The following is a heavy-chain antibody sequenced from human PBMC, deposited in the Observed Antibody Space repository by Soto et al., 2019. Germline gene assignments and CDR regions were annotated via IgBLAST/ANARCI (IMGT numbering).Heavy chain of an antibody. V-gene: IGHV1-46*01. CDR2: INPAVGTT. D-gene: IGHD2-15*01. J-gene: IGHJ4*02. Sequence: QVQLVQSGAQVKKPVASVRTSCRASGYSFTSTYVHWQRKAPGQDPEWMGMINPAVGTTVYAQKFQGRLTIPSDASPDSIFMDLDGLTCVEPAVYFCAVKVVSCSDNWGQGTRLTVSS. CDR3: AVKVVSCSDN. CDR1: GYSFTSTY.